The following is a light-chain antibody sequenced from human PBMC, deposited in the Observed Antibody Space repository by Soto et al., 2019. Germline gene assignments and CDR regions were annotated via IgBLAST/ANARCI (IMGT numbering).Light chain of an antibody. CDR3: QKYNSPPFT. J-gene: IGKJ3*01. Sequence: DIQMTQSPSSLSASVGDRVTITCRASQGISNFLAWYQQKPGKVPKLLISAASTLQSGVTSRFSGNGSGTDFTLTISSLQPEDVATYYCQKYNSPPFTFGPGTKVAIK. CDR1: QGISNF. CDR2: AAS. V-gene: IGKV1-27*01.